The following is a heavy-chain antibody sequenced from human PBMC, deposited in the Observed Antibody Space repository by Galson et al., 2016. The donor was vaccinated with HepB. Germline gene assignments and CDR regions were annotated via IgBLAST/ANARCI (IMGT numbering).Heavy chain of an antibody. D-gene: IGHD2-15*01. CDR3: ARGIWNSFDV. J-gene: IGHJ3*01. Sequence: CAISGDSVSSNSVAWNWIRQSPSRGLEWLGRTYKNYATSVKSRITINSDTSKNQFSLHLNSVTPDDTAVCYCARGIWNSFDVWGQGTVVTVSS. V-gene: IGHV6-1*01. CDR1: GDSVSSNSVA. CDR2: TYK.